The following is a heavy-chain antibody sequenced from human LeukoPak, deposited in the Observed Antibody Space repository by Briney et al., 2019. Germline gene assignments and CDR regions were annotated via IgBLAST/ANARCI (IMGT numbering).Heavy chain of an antibody. CDR1: GFTFSSYA. CDR2: ISGSGGST. D-gene: IGHD3-22*01. CDR3: ANGVYYYDSNGYIPPDY. J-gene: IGHJ4*02. Sequence: PRGSLRLSCAASGFTFSSYAMSWVRQAPGKGLEWVSAISGSGGSTYYADSVKGRFTISRDNSKNTLYLQMNSLRAEDTAVYYCANGVYYYDSNGYIPPDYWGQGTLVTVSS. V-gene: IGHV3-23*01.